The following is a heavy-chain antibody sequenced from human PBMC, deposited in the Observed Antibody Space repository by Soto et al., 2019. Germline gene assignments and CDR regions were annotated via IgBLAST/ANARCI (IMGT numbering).Heavy chain of an antibody. V-gene: IGHV3-33*01. CDR1: GFTFSSYG. D-gene: IGHD3-22*01. Sequence: VGSLRLSCAASGFTFSSYGMHWVRQAPGKGLEWVAVIWYDGSNKYYADSVKGRFTISRDNSKNTLYLQMNSLRAEDTAVYYCARELFPLLDYDSSGYYSSYYYYGMDVWGQGTTLTVSS. J-gene: IGHJ6*02. CDR2: IWYDGSNK. CDR3: ARELFPLLDYDSSGYYSSYYYYGMDV.